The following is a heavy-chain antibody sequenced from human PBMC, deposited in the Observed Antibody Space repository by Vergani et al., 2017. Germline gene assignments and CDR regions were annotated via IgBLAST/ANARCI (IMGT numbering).Heavy chain of an antibody. V-gene: IGHV3-9*01. Sequence: EVQLVESGGGLVQPGRSLRLSCAASGFTFDDYAMHWVRQAPGKGLEWVSGIGWNSGSTGYADSVKGRFTISRDNAKNSLYLQMNSLRAEDTALYYCAKASGHYDFWSGYHLDYWGQGTLVTVSS. CDR1: GFTFDDYA. CDR2: IGWNSGST. D-gene: IGHD3-3*01. CDR3: AKASGHYDFWSGYHLDY. J-gene: IGHJ4*02.